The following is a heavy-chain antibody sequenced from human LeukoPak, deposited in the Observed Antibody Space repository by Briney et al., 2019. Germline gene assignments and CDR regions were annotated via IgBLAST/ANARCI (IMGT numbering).Heavy chain of an antibody. CDR1: GYTFTSYD. J-gene: IGHJ4*02. Sequence: SVKVSCKASGYTFTSYDINGVRQATGQGREWMGWMNPNSGNTGYAQKFQGRVTMTMNTSISTPYMELSRLRAEDTAVYYCARGGSAYRYAPYYFDYWGQGTLVTVSS. CDR2: MNPNSGNT. CDR3: ARGGSAYRYAPYYFDY. V-gene: IGHV1-8*01. D-gene: IGHD5-18*01.